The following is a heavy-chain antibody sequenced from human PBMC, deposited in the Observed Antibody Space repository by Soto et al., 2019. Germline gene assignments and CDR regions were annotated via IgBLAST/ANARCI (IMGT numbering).Heavy chain of an antibody. D-gene: IGHD6-19*01. Sequence: SVKVSCKASGGTFSSYAISWVRQAPGQGLEWMGGIIPIFGTANYAQKFQGRVTITADESTSTAYMELSSLRSEDTAVYYCARFGQAVAGTPSDGMDVWGQGTTVTVSS. CDR2: IIPIFGTA. CDR3: ARFGQAVAGTPSDGMDV. J-gene: IGHJ6*02. V-gene: IGHV1-69*13. CDR1: GGTFSSYA.